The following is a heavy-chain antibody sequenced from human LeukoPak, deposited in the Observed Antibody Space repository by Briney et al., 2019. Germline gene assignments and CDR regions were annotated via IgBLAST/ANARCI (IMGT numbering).Heavy chain of an antibody. CDR1: GGSISSYY. CDR3: ARGDGYNADY. CDR2: IHYSGST. J-gene: IGHJ4*02. D-gene: IGHD5-24*01. V-gene: IGHV4-59*01. Sequence: SETLSLTCTVSGGSISSYYWSWIRQPPGKGLEWIGYIHYSGSTNYNPSLKSRVTISVDTSKNQFSLKLSSVTAADTAVYYCARGDGYNADYWGQGTLVTVSS.